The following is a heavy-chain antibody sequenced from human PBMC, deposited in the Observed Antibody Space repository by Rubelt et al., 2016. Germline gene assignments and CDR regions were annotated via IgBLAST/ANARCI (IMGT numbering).Heavy chain of an antibody. V-gene: IGHV1-2*06. CDR2: INPSSGGT. Sequence: QVQLVQSGAEVKKPGASVKVSCKASGYTFTGYYMHWVRQAPGQGLEWMGRINPSSGGTNYAQTFQGTVTMTRDTSISAAYMELSRLRSDDTAVYYCAGEGDYYYGMAVWGQGTTVTVSS. D-gene: IGHD3-16*01. J-gene: IGHJ6*02. CDR1: GYTFTGYY. CDR3: AGEGDYYYGMAV.